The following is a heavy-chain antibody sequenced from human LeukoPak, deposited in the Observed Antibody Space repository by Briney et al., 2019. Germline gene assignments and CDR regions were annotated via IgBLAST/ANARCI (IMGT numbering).Heavy chain of an antibody. CDR3: ARGSQEGIYYFDY. Sequence: SVKVSCKASGGTFSSYAISWVRQAPGQGLEWMGGIIPIFGTANCAQKFQGRVTITTDESTSTAYMELSSLRSEDTAVYYCARGSQEGIYYFDYWGQGTLVTVSS. V-gene: IGHV1-69*05. J-gene: IGHJ4*02. CDR1: GGTFSSYA. D-gene: IGHD2/OR15-2a*01. CDR2: IIPIFGTA.